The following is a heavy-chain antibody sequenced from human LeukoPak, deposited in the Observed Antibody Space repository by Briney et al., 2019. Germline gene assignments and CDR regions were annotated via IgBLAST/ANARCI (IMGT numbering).Heavy chain of an antibody. V-gene: IGHV4-34*01. CDR3: ARGGLANDY. Sequence: SETLSLTCAVYGGSFSGYYWSWVRQPPGKGLEWIGEINHSGSTNYNPSLKSRVTISVDTSKNQFSLKLSSVTAADTAVYYCARGGLANDYWGQGTLVTVSS. J-gene: IGHJ4*02. CDR2: INHSGST. CDR1: GGSFSGYY. D-gene: IGHD4/OR15-4a*01.